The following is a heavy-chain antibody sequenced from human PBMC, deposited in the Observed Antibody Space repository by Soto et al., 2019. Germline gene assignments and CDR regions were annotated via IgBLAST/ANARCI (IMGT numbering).Heavy chain of an antibody. CDR3: AKDTCSSTSCYPSPPSFDY. Sequence: GGSLRLSCAASGFTFDDYAMHWVRQAPGKGLEWVSGISWNSGSIGYADSVKGRFTISRDNAKNSLYLQMNSLRAEDTALYYCAKDTCSSTSCYPSPPSFDYWGQGTLVTVSS. V-gene: IGHV3-9*01. D-gene: IGHD2-2*01. CDR1: GFTFDDYA. J-gene: IGHJ4*02. CDR2: ISWNSGSI.